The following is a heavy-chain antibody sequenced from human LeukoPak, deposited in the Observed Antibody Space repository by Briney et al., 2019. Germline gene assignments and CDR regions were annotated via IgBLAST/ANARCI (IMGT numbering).Heavy chain of an antibody. V-gene: IGHV1-46*03. CDR3: ARHGSGRYYPAEGRVDY. D-gene: IGHD3-10*01. CDR2: INPSVGGT. Sequence: ASVNVSCKAFGYGFTSYYIHWVRQAPGQGLEGMGIINPSVGGTTYARKFQGRVTMTRDTYTSTVYMELSSLRSEDTAVYYCARHGSGRYYPAEGRVDYWGQGTLVTVSS. CDR1: GYGFTSYY. J-gene: IGHJ4*02.